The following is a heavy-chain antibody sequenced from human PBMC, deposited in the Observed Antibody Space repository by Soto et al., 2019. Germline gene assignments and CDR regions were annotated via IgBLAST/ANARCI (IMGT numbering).Heavy chain of an antibody. Sequence: QVQLVQSGAEVKKPGSSVKVSCKASGGTFSSYTISWVRQAPGQGLEWMGRIIPILGIANYAQKFQGRVTRTVXKSTSTAYMELSSLRSEDTAVYYCARDDYVAAFDYWGQGTLVTVSS. CDR2: IIPILGIA. J-gene: IGHJ4*02. D-gene: IGHD3-10*02. CDR3: ARDDYVAAFDY. V-gene: IGHV1-69*08. CDR1: GGTFSSYT.